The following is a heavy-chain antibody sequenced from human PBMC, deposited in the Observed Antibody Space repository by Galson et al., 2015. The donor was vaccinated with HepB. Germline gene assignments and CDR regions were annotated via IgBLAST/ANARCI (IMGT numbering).Heavy chain of an antibody. D-gene: IGHD6-13*01. CDR2: IGGQGDNYAT. J-gene: IGHJ4*02. Sequence: SLRLSCPTSGFTFSGSAIHWVRQASGGGLEWVGRIGGQGDNYATAYTASVKGRFTISRDDSRNTAYLQMNRLKTEDTAVYYCLRTGNIAGYSSSWGQGTLVTVSS. V-gene: IGHV3-73*01. CDR3: LRTGNIAGYSSS. CDR1: GFTFSGSA.